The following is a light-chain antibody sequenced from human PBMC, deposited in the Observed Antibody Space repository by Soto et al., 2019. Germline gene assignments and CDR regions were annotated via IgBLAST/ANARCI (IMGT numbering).Light chain of an antibody. CDR3: QQTYISPRT. CDR2: SAS. Sequence: DIPMTQSPSSLSASVGDRVTITCRASQSINNYLNWYQQKPGKAPKLLIYSASTLQTGVPSRFSGSGSGTDFTLTISSLQPEDFETYYCQQTYISPRTFGPGTKVEVK. V-gene: IGKV1-39*01. J-gene: IGKJ1*01. CDR1: QSINNY.